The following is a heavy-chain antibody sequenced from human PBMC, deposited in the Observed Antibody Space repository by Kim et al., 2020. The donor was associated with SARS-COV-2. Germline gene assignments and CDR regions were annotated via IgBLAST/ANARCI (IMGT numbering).Heavy chain of an antibody. CDR2: IYYSGST. Sequence: SETLSLTCTVSGGSISSYYWSWIRQPPGKGLEWIGYIYYSGSTNYNPSLKSRVTISVDTSKNQFSLKLSSVTAADTAVYYCAREFGPYSSGWYDYWGQGTLVTVSS. J-gene: IGHJ4*02. D-gene: IGHD6-19*01. V-gene: IGHV4-59*01. CDR3: AREFGPYSSGWYDY. CDR1: GGSISSYY.